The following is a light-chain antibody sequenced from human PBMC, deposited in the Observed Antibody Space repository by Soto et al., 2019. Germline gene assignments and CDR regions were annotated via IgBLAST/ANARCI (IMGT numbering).Light chain of an antibody. J-gene: IGLJ1*01. CDR1: SSDVGGYNY. CDR2: DVS. V-gene: IGLV2-14*03. Sequence: QSALTQPASVSGSPGQSITISCTGTSSDVGGYNYVSWYQQHPGKAPKLMIYDVSNRPSGVSNRFSGSKSGNTASLTIYGLQAEDEAAYYCSSYTSSSLYVFGTGTKVTVV. CDR3: SSYTSSSLYV.